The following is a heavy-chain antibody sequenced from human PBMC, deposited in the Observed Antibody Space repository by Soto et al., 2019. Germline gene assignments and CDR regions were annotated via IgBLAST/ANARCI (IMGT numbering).Heavy chain of an antibody. Sequence: SQTLSLTCAIPGDSVSSNTASWNWIRQSPSRGLEWLGRTYFRSKWYNDYAVSVKSRIIINPDTSNNQFSLQLNSVTPEDTAVYFCAKGDNLGPKTGYAFDPWGQGIMVTASS. J-gene: IGHJ5*02. D-gene: IGHD5-12*01. V-gene: IGHV6-1*01. CDR1: GDSVSSNTAS. CDR3: AKGDNLGPKTGYAFDP. CDR2: TYFRSKWYN.